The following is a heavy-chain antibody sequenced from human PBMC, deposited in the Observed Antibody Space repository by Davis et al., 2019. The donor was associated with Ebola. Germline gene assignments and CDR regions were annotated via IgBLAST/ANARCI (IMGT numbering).Heavy chain of an antibody. V-gene: IGHV1-18*01. CDR3: ARGYYDLGSFPFDY. J-gene: IGHJ4*02. CDR1: GYTFRNYD. Sequence: ASVKVSCKTSGYTFRNYDINWVRQATGQGLEWMGWISAYNGNTNYAQNVQGRVTMTTDTSTYTAYMELRSLRSDDTAVYYCARGYYDLGSFPFDYWGQGTLVTVSS. D-gene: IGHD3-10*01. CDR2: ISAYNGNT.